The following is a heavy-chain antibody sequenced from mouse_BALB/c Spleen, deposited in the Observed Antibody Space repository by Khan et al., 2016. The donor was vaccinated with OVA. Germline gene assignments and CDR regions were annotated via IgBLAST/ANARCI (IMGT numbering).Heavy chain of an antibody. Sequence: QIQLVQSGPELKKPGETVKISCKASGYSFTNYGMNWVKQSPGKALKWMGWINTYTGEPTYADDFKGRFAFSLETSTSTAYLQINNLKNEDRATYFCARPSYFSYTMDQWGQGTTVTVSS. V-gene: IGHV9-1*02. D-gene: IGHD2-10*01. CDR1: GYSFTNYG. CDR2: INTYTGEP. CDR3: ARPSYFSYTMDQ. J-gene: IGHJ4*01.